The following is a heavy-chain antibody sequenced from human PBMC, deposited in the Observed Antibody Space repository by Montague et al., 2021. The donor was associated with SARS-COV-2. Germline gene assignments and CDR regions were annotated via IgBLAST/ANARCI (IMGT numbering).Heavy chain of an antibody. V-gene: IGHV4-4*07. J-gene: IGHJ5*02. CDR3: AREATSWFGELMGVWFDP. CDR2: IHTSGNT. CDR1: GAFITTYY. D-gene: IGHD3-10*01. Sequence: SETLSLTCTVSGAFITTYYWSWIRRSAGKGLEWIGRIHTSGNTNYNPTLRSRVTMSVDTSKNQFSLKLNSVTAADTAVYYCAREATSWFGELMGVWFDPWGQGTLVTVSS.